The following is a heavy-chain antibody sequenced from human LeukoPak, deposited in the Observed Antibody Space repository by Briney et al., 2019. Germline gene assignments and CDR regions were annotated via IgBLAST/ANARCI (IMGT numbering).Heavy chain of an antibody. D-gene: IGHD3-10*01. J-gene: IGHJ5*02. CDR2: INASSGNT. CDR3: VRDFLVRGHWWLHL. V-gene: IGHV1-3*01. Sequence: ASVTLSFNASAYTFTIYAIHWVRQAPGQRLGLMGWINASSGNTKYSQKFQGRVSITTDTSASTAYMELSSRRSQDAAVYYCVRDFLVRGHWWLHLWGQGTLDRVSS. CDR1: AYTFTIYA.